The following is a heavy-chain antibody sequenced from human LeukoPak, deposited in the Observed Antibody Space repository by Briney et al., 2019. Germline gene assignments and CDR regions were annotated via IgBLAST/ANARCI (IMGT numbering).Heavy chain of an antibody. CDR2: IIPIFGTA. CDR3: ARDSSALRYGDYPARFDY. J-gene: IGHJ4*02. V-gene: IGHV1-69*13. Sequence: GASVKVSCKASGGTFSSYAISWVRQAPGQGLEWMGGIIPIFGTANYAQKFQGRVTVTADESTSTAYMELSSLRSEDTAVYCCARDSSALRYGDYPARFDYWGQGTLVTVSS. CDR1: GGTFSSYA. D-gene: IGHD4-17*01.